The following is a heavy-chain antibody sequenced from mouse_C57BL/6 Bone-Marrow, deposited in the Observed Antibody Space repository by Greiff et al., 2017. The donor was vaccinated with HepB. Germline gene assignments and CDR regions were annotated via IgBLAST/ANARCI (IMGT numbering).Heavy chain of an antibody. CDR1: GYTFTDYE. Sequence: QVQLQQSGAELVRPGASVTLSCKASGYTFTDYEMHWVKQTPVHGLEWIGAIDPETGGTAYNQKFKGKAILTADKSSSTAYMELRSLTSEDSAVYYCTRRGGITTVVGDYYAMDYWGQGTSVTVSS. CDR2: IDPETGGT. CDR3: TRRGGITTVVGDYYAMDY. D-gene: IGHD1-1*01. V-gene: IGHV1-15*01. J-gene: IGHJ4*01.